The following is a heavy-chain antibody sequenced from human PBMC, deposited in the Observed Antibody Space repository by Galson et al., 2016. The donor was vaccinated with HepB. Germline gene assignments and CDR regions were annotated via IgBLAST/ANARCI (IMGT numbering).Heavy chain of an antibody. CDR3: ARGGSRPSDY. D-gene: IGHD1-26*01. CDR2: INTDGSST. V-gene: IGHV3-74*01. J-gene: IGHJ4*02. Sequence: SLRLSCAASGLTFSSHWMHWVRQAPGKGLVWVSRINTDGSSTSYADSVKGRFTISRDNAKNTLYLQMNSLRAEDTAVYYCARGGSRPSDYWGQGTLVTVPS. CDR1: GLTFSSHW.